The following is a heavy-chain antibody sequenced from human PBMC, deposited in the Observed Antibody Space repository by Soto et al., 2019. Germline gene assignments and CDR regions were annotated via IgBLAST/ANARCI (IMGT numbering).Heavy chain of an antibody. D-gene: IGHD3-3*01. CDR3: ARHVGTIFGVLIINYYGMDA. V-gene: IGHV4-34*01. Sequence: PSETLSLTCAVYGGSFSGYYWSWIRQPPGKGLEWIGEINHSGSTNYNPSLKSRVTISVDTSKNQFSLKLSSVTAADTAVYYCARHVGTIFGVLIINYYGMDAWGQGTTVTVSS. J-gene: IGHJ6*02. CDR2: INHSGST. CDR1: GGSFSGYY.